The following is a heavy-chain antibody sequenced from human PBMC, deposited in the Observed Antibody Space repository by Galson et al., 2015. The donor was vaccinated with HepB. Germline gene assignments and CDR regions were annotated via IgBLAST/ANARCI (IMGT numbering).Heavy chain of an antibody. J-gene: IGHJ4*02. CDR2: TYYRSKWYN. D-gene: IGHD3-3*01. CDR1: GDSVSSNSAA. V-gene: IGHV6-1*01. CDR3: ARDGELGYDFWSGYNTIDYFDY. Sequence: CAISGDSVSSNSAAWNWIRQSPSRGLEWLGRTYYRSKWYNDYAVSVKSRITINPDTSKNQFSLQLNSVTPEDTAVYYCARDGELGYDFWSGYNTIDYFDYWGQGTLVTVSS.